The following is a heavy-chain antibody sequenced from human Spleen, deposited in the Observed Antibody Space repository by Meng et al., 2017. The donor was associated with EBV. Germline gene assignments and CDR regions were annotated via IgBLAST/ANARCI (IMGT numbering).Heavy chain of an antibody. CDR2: FIPMSGAP. CDR3: ASESRRGFTPDY. Sequence: QVQLLQSRAEWKKPVSSVRVSCQTSAGTFSIDAISWVRQARGQGLEWMGGFIPMSGAPHYARKFQGRITITADESTSTHYMDLINLTYEDAAMYYCASESRRGFTPDYWGQGTLVTVSS. J-gene: IGHJ4*02. V-gene: IGHV1-69*01. CDR1: AGTFSIDA. D-gene: IGHD3-10*01.